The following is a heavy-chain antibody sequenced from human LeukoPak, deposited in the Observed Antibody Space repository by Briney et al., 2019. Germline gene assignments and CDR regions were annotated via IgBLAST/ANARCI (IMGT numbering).Heavy chain of an antibody. V-gene: IGHV4-61*09. Sequence: SETLSLTCTVSRGSISSGSSYWSWIRQHAGKGLEWIGHIYASGGTKYNPSLESRVTISIDTSKNQLSLRLSSVTAADTAVYYCTREKSYGYIRADSWGQGTLVAVSS. D-gene: IGHD3-16*01. CDR1: RGSISSGSSY. CDR2: IYASGGT. CDR3: TREKSYGYIRADS. J-gene: IGHJ4*02.